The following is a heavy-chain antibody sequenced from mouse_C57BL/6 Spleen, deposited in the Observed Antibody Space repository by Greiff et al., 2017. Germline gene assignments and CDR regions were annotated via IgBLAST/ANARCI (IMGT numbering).Heavy chain of an antibody. CDR3: ARWGFTTVVATDAMDY. CDR2: IYPGDGDT. Sequence: QVQLQQSGPELVKPGASVKISCKASGYAFSSSWMNWVKQRPGKGLEWIGRIYPGDGDTNYNGKFKGKATLTADKSSSTAYMQLSSLTSEDSAVYFCARWGFTTVVATDAMDYWGQGTSVTVSS. CDR1: GYAFSSSW. V-gene: IGHV1-82*01. D-gene: IGHD1-1*01. J-gene: IGHJ4*01.